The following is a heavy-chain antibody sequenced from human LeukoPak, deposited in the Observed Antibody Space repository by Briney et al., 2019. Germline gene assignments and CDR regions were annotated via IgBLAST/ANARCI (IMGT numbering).Heavy chain of an antibody. CDR1: GDSVSSNSAA. J-gene: IGHJ4*02. CDR2: TFHRSKWYN. D-gene: IGHD3/OR15-3a*01. V-gene: IGHV6-1*01. CDR3: ARHFGT. Sequence: SQTLSLTCAISGDSVSSNSAAWNWVRQSPSRGLEWLGRTFHRSKWYNDYAVFVKSRITINPDTSKNQFSLKLRSVTAADTAVYYCARHFGTWGQGTLVTVSS.